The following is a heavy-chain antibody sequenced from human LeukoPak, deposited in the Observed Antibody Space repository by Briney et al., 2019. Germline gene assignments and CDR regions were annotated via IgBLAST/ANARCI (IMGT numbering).Heavy chain of an antibody. D-gene: IGHD2-2*01. Sequence: GASVKVSCKASGYTFTSYGISWVRQAPGQGLEWMGWISAYNGNTNYAQKLQGRVTMTTDTSTSTAYMELRSLRSDDTAVYYCARDGEDIVVVPAAFNWFDPWGQGTLVTVSS. CDR1: GYTFTSYG. CDR2: ISAYNGNT. V-gene: IGHV1-18*01. CDR3: ARDGEDIVVVPAAFNWFDP. J-gene: IGHJ5*02.